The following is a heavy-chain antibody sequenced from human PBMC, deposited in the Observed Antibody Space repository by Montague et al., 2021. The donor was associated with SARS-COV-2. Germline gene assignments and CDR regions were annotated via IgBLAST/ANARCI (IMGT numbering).Heavy chain of an antibody. CDR3: ARGWAFDP. J-gene: IGHJ3*01. CDR1: GGSTASHN. D-gene: IGHD6-19*01. Sequence: SETLSLTCTVSGGSTASHNWNWMVQSPGKRPEWIGYVYYNRDTKNKPSLQSRVTISIDTSDNQFSFRLNSVTAADTAVYFCARGWAFDPWGQGRLVTVSS. V-gene: IGHV4-59*08. CDR2: VYYNRDT.